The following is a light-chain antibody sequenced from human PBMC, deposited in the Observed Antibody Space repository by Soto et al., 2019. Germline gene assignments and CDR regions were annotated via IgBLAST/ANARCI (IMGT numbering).Light chain of an antibody. CDR3: QQYGSSPIT. CDR1: QTVRNNY. V-gene: IGKV3-20*01. J-gene: IGKJ5*01. Sequence: EFVLTQSPGTLSLSPGERDTLSCRASQTVRNNYLAWYQQKPGQAPRLLIYGASSRATGIPGRFSGSGSGTDFTLTISRLEPEDFAVYYCQQYGSSPITFGQGTRLEIK. CDR2: GAS.